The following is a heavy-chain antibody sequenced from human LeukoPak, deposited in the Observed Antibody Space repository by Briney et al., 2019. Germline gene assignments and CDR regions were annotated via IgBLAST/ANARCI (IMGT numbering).Heavy chain of an antibody. J-gene: IGHJ5*02. D-gene: IGHD2-15*01. Sequence: GGSLRLSCAASGFTFSSYWMHWVRHAPGKGLVWVSRITSDGSSTSYADSVKGRFTISRDNAKNTLYLQMNSLRAEDTAVYYCARGLLGKYNWFDPWGQGTLVTVSS. CDR3: ARGLLGKYNWFDP. CDR2: ITSDGSST. CDR1: GFTFSSYW. V-gene: IGHV3-74*01.